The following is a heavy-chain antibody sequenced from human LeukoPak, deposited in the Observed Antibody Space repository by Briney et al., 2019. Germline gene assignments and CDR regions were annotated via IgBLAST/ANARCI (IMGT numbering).Heavy chain of an antibody. CDR1: GCCFTSYW. CDR3: ARNYGY. Sequence: GAALKISCKASGCCFTSYWIGWGRQMPGKGLEWMGIIYPGDCDTRYSPSFQGQVTILADKSINNSYQLWSSRQASGAALFYYARNYGYWGQGTLVTVSS. CDR2: IYPGDCDT. D-gene: IGHD4-17*01. V-gene: IGHV5-51*01. J-gene: IGHJ4*02.